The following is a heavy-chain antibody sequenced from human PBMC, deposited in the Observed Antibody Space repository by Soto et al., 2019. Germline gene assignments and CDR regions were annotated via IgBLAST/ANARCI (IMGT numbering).Heavy chain of an antibody. CDR2: ISGSGSSI. Sequence: PGGSLRLSCAASGFTFRSYSMNWVRQAPGKGLEWVTSISGSGSSIYYADSVKGRSTISRDNAKSSLYLQMNSLRAEDTAVYYCTSARGSSWYFDYWGQGALVTVSS. J-gene: IGHJ4*02. CDR3: TSARGSSWYFDY. V-gene: IGHV3-21*01. CDR1: GFTFRSYS. D-gene: IGHD6-13*01.